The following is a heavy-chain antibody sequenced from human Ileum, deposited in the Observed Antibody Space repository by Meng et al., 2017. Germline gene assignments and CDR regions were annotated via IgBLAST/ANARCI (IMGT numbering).Heavy chain of an antibody. Sequence: GESLKIPCAASGFTFSNAWMSWVRQAPGKGLEWVGRIKSKTDGGTTDYAAPVKGRFTISRNDSKNTLYPQMNSLKTEDTAVHYFRAVSSGYYLLGYWGQGTLVTVPQ. V-gene: IGHV3-15*01. CDR1: GFTFSNAW. CDR3: RAVSSGYYLLGY. CDR2: IKSKTDGGTT. J-gene: IGHJ4*02. D-gene: IGHD3-22*01.